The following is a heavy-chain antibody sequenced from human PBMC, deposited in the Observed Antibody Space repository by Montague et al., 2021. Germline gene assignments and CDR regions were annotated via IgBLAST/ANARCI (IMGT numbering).Heavy chain of an antibody. CDR3: AKRMAIYKQLYYFDY. D-gene: IGHD5-24*01. CDR2: IGDSGRNT. J-gene: IGHJ4*02. V-gene: IGHV3-23*01. CDR1: GFTFGSSA. Sequence: SLRLSCAASGFTFGSSAMSWVRQAPGKGLERVSSIGDSGRNTYYADSVKGRFTVSRDNSKNTLYLQMNSLSPEDTAVYYCAKRMAIYKQLYYFDYWGQGALVTVS.